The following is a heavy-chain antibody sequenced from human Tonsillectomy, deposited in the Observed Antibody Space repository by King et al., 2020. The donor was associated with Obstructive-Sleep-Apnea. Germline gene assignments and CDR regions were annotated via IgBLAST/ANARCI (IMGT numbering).Heavy chain of an antibody. Sequence: QLVQSGAEVKKPGASVKVSCKASGYTFTSYYMHWVRQAPGQGLEWMGIINPSVVSTSYAQKFQGRVTMTRDTSTSTVYMELSSLRSEDTAVYYCAREQSGAHYYDSSGPYDYWGQGTLVTVSS. D-gene: IGHD3-22*01. CDR2: INPSVVST. CDR3: AREQSGAHYYDSSGPYDY. CDR1: GYTFTSYY. V-gene: IGHV1-46*03. J-gene: IGHJ4*02.